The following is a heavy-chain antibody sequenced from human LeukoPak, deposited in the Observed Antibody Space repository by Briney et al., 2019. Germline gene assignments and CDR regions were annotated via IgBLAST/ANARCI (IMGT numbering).Heavy chain of an antibody. V-gene: IGHV3-21*01. CDR2: ISSSSSYI. CDR3: AGDWGGYYYDSSGYPPDY. J-gene: IGHJ4*02. Sequence: GGSLRLSCAASGFTFSSYSMNWVRQAPGKGLEWVSSISSSSSYIYYADSVKGRFTISRDNAKNSLYLQMNSLRAEDTAVYYCAGDWGGYYYDSSGYPPDYWGQGTLVTVSS. D-gene: IGHD3-22*01. CDR1: GFTFSSYS.